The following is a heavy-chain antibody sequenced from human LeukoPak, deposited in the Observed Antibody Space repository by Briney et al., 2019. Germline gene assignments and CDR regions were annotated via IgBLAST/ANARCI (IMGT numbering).Heavy chain of an antibody. V-gene: IGHV4-59*01. CDR2: IFYSGNT. CDR1: GGSISSYY. D-gene: IGHD2-15*01. CDR3: TRGGSWAFDY. Sequence: SETLSLTCTVSGGSISSYYWSWIRQPPGKGLEWIGYIFYSGNTNYNPSLKSRVTISVDTSKNQFSLKLSSVTAADTAAYYCTRGGSWAFDYWGQGALVTLSS. J-gene: IGHJ4*02.